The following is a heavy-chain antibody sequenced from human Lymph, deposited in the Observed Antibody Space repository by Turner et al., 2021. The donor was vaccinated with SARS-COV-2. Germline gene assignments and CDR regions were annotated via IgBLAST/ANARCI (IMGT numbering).Heavy chain of an antibody. Sequence: QVQLVQSGAEVKKPGSSVKVSCKASGGTFSSSAISWVRQAPGQGLEWMGGITPLLAIANSAQKFQGRVTITADKSTSTAYMELGSLRSEDTAVYFCARIAAPGMGGGVHYYYYAMDVWGQGTTVTVSS. D-gene: IGHD6-13*01. J-gene: IGHJ6*02. CDR3: ARIAAPGMGGGVHYYYYAMDV. V-gene: IGHV1-69*10. CDR1: GGTFSSSA. CDR2: ITPLLAIA.